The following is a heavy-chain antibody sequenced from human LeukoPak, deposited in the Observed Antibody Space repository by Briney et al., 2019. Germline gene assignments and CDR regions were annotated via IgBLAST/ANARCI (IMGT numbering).Heavy chain of an antibody. CDR3: VRPRPPTLIAQAGEFDT. CDR2: VFYSRRT. CDR1: GGSISGSSYY. J-gene: IGHJ4*02. Sequence: SSQTLSLTCSVSGGSISGSSYYWAWIRQPPGKGLEWMGRVFYSRRTYTNPSLNSRLTMSVDTSNNQFSVKLTSVTAADTAVYYTVRPRPPTLIAQAGEFDTWGQGTLDTVS. V-gene: IGHV4-39*01. D-gene: IGHD7-27*01.